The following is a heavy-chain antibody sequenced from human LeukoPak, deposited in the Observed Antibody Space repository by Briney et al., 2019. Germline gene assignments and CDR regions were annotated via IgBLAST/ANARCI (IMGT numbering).Heavy chain of an antibody. CDR1: GFAFNEAW. Sequence: PGGSLRLSCAASGFAFNEAWMNWVRQAPGKGLEWVGRIKSKTDGETTDYAAPVKGRFTISRDDSKDTLYLQMNSLRTEDTAVYYCAKDNDYGDYVDGMDVWGQGTTVTVSS. V-gene: IGHV3-15*07. J-gene: IGHJ6*02. D-gene: IGHD4-17*01. CDR3: AKDNDYGDYVDGMDV. CDR2: IKSKTDGETT.